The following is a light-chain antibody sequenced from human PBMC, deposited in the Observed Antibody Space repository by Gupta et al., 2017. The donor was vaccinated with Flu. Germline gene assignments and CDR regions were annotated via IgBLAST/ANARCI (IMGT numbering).Light chain of an antibody. CDR2: LGS. V-gene: IGKV2-28*01. CDR1: QSLLHSNGYIY. CDR3: MQALQTPFT. Sequence: ISCRSSQSLLHSNGYIYLDWYLQKPGQSPQLLIYLGSNRASGVPDRFNGSGSGTDFTLKISRVEAEDVGVYYCMQALQTPFTFGGGTKVEIK. J-gene: IGKJ4*01.